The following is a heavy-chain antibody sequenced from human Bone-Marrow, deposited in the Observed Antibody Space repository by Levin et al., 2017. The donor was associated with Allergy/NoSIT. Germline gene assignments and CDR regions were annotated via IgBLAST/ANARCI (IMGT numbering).Heavy chain of an antibody. CDR3: AKGFPRLDV. CDR2: LTAGTGT. V-gene: IGHV3-23*01. CDR1: GFTFDRHA. J-gene: IGHJ6*02. D-gene: IGHD6-6*01. Sequence: GGSLRLSCAASGFTFDRHAMTWVRQAPGKGLEWVSALTAGTGTYYAASVKGRFTISRDNVNNTLHLQMNSLRAEDTAVYFCAKGFPRLDVWGQGTTVAVSS.